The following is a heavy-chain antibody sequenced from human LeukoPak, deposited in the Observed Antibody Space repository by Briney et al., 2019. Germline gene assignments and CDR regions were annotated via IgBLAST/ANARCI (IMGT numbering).Heavy chain of an antibody. CDR1: GYTFTGSY. V-gene: IGHV1-2*02. CDR2: INPNSGDT. D-gene: IGHD1-14*01. J-gene: IGHJ4*02. CDR3: SRDTTPLDY. Sequence: ASVKVSCKTSGYTFTGSYMHWVRQAPGPGLEWMGWINPNSGDTHYAQTFQGRVTMTRDTSINTAYMEMARLTSDDTAVYYRSRDTTPLDYSGQGTLVTVSS.